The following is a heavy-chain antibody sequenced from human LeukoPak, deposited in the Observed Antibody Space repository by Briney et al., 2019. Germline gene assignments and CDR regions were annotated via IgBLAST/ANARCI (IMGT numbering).Heavy chain of an antibody. D-gene: IGHD3-10*01. CDR2: INHSGST. CDR1: GGSFSGYY. V-gene: IGHV4-34*01. J-gene: IGHJ5*02. Sequence: PSETLSLTCAVYGGSFSGYYWSWIRQPPGKGLEWIGEINHSGSTNYNPSLKSRVTISVDTSKNQFSLKLSSATAADTAVYYCEGSFYGSGTDTWGQGTLVTVSS. CDR3: EGSFYGSGTDT.